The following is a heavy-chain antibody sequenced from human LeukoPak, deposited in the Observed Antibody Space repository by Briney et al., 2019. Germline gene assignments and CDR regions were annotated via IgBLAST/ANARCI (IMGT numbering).Heavy chain of an antibody. V-gene: IGHV1-18*01. Sequence: GASVKVSCMASGYTFTSYGITWVRQAPGQGLEWMGWIRAYNGNTDYAQKLQGRVTMTTDTSTSTAYMELRSLRSDDTAVYYCARDYDYVWGSYRHTFLYWGQGTLVTVSS. D-gene: IGHD3-16*02. CDR3: ARDYDYVWGSYRHTFLY. CDR1: GYTFTSYG. CDR2: IRAYNGNT. J-gene: IGHJ4*02.